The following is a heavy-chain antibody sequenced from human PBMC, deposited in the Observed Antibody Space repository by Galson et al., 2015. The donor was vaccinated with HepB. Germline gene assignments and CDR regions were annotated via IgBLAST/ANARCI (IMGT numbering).Heavy chain of an antibody. CDR1: GFTFSSYG. D-gene: IGHD2-8*02. Sequence: SLRLSCAASGFTFSSYGMHWVRQAPGKGLEWVAVISYDGSNKYYADSVKGRFTISRDNSKNTLYLQMNSLRAEDTAVYYCAKVTGGDYDYYGMDVWGQGTTVTVSS. CDR3: AKVTGGDYDYYGMDV. CDR2: ISYDGSNK. J-gene: IGHJ6*02. V-gene: IGHV3-30*18.